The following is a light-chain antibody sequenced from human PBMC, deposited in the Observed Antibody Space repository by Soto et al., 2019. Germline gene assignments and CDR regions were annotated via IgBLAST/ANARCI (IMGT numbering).Light chain of an antibody. CDR1: QDISNF. CDR2: DVS. V-gene: IGKV1-33*01. Sequence: IQMTQYPSSLSASVGDRVTITCQASQDISNFLNWYHQTPGKAPRLLIYDVSSLQPGVASRFSGSGSGTDFSLTINSLQPEDIGTFYCQQYDKQPVTFGGGTKVDIK. J-gene: IGKJ4*01. CDR3: QQYDKQPVT.